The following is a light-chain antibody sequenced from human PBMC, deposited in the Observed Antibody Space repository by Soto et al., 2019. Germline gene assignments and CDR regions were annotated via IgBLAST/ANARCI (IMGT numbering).Light chain of an antibody. CDR3: QQRSIWIT. CDR1: QSVSSY. J-gene: IGKJ5*01. V-gene: IGKV3-11*01. Sequence: IVFTQSPSTLSLSPGERATLSCRASQSVSSYLAWYQQKPGQAPRLLIYDASNRATGIPARFSGSGSGTDFTLTISSLEPEDFAVYYCQQRSIWITFGQGTRLEIK. CDR2: DAS.